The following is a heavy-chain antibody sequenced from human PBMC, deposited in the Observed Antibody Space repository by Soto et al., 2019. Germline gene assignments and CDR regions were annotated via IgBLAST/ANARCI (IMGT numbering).Heavy chain of an antibody. V-gene: IGHV4-4*02. CDR2: VYRTGST. CDR3: ARARATIAAAAIFDC. J-gene: IGHJ4*02. CDR1: GGSISTSNW. D-gene: IGHD6-13*01. Sequence: SETLSLTCAVSGGSISTSNWWSWVRQPPGKGLEWIGEVYRTGSTNYNPSLESRVIVSVDKPKNQFSLKLTSVTAADTAVYYCARARATIAAAAIFDCWGQGTLVTVSS.